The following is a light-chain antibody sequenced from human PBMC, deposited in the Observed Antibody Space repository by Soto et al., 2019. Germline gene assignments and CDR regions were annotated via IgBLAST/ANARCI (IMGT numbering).Light chain of an antibody. CDR2: GAS. CDR3: QQYGSSEII. J-gene: IGKJ5*01. CDR1: QTVTFSY. Sequence: EVVLTQSPGTLSLWPGESVALSCMTSQTVTFSYLAWYQQKPGQAPRLLIFGASTRATGIPDRFRGSGSGTDFTLTITRLEPEDFAVFYCQQYGSSEIIFGQGTRLDIK. V-gene: IGKV3-20*01.